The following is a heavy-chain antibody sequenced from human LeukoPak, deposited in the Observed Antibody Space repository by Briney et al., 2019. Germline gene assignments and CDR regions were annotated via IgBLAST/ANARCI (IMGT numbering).Heavy chain of an antibody. CDR3: AREGAPAAIYVHWFDP. CDR2: IWYDGSNK. V-gene: IGHV3-33*01. D-gene: IGHD2-2*01. Sequence: PGRSLRLSCAASGFTFSSYGTHWVRQAPGKGLEWVAVIWYDGSNKYYADSVKGRFTISRDNTKNTLYLQMNSLRAEDTAVYYCAREGAPAAIYVHWFDPWGQGTLVTVSS. CDR1: GFTFSSYG. J-gene: IGHJ5*02.